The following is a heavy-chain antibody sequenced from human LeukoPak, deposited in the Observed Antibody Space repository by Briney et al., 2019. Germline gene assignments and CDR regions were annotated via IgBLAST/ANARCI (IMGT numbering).Heavy chain of an antibody. J-gene: IGHJ6*02. Sequence: GGSLRLSCAASGFTFSSYAMSWVRQAPGKGLEWVSAISGSGGSTYYADSVKGRFTISRDNSKNTLYLQMNSLRAEDTAVYYCAKALWFGESYGMDVWGQGTAVTVSS. D-gene: IGHD3-10*01. CDR1: GFTFSSYA. V-gene: IGHV3-23*01. CDR2: ISGSGGST. CDR3: AKALWFGESYGMDV.